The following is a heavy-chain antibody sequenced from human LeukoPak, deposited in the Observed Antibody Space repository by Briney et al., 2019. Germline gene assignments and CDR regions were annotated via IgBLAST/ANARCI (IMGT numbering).Heavy chain of an antibody. Sequence: LSGGSLRLSCAAPGFSFSSNWMGWVRQAPGKGLEWVAHIKRDGSQKYYLDSVEGRFTISRDNAKNSLYLQMNSLRVEDTAVYYCARLGLEVGGPNWFDPWGQGTLVTVSS. CDR2: IKRDGSQK. D-gene: IGHD1-1*01. CDR1: GFSFSSNW. V-gene: IGHV3-7*01. J-gene: IGHJ5*02. CDR3: ARLGLEVGGPNWFDP.